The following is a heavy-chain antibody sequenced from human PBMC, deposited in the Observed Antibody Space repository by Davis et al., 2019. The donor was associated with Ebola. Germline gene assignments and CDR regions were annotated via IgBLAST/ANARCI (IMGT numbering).Heavy chain of an antibody. D-gene: IGHD3-22*01. V-gene: IGHV1-18*01. Sequence: ASVKVSCKASGGTFSSYAISWVRQAPGQGLEWMGWISAYNGNTNYAQKLQGRVTMTTDTSTSTAYMELRSLRSDDTAVYYCARADYYDSSGYYYYYGMDVWGQGTTVTVSS. CDR1: GGTFSSYA. J-gene: IGHJ6*02. CDR3: ARADYYDSSGYYYYYGMDV. CDR2: ISAYNGNT.